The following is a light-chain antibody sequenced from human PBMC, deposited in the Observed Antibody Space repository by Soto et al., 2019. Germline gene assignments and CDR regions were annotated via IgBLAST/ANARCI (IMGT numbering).Light chain of an antibody. Sequence: QSVLTQPPSASGSPGQSVTISCTGTSSDVGGYKYVSWYQQHPDKAPKLMIFEVNKRPSGVPDRFSGSKSGNTASLTVSGLQAEDEGDYYCSSYAGINNLGVFGTGTKLTVL. CDR3: SSYAGINNLGV. V-gene: IGLV2-8*01. CDR1: SSDVGGYKY. J-gene: IGLJ1*01. CDR2: EVN.